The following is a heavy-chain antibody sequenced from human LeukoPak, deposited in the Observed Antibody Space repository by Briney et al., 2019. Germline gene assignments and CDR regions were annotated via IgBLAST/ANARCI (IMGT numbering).Heavy chain of an antibody. Sequence: GGSLRLSCAASGFTFSSFAMSWVRQPPGKGLEWVSGISGSGTSTYYGDSVKGRFSISRDNSKNTLYLQLNSLRAEDTAVYYCAKDLVVAVMIGHYYFYGMDVWGQGTTVTVSS. CDR3: AKDLVVAVMIGHYYFYGMDV. CDR2: ISGSGTST. CDR1: GFTFSSFA. V-gene: IGHV3-23*01. D-gene: IGHD2-2*01. J-gene: IGHJ6*02.